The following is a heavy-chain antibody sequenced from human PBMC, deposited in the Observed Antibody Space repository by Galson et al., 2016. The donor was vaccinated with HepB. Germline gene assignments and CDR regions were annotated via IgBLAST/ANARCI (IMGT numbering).Heavy chain of an antibody. D-gene: IGHD5-18*01. CDR1: GFTFSDYY. Sequence: SLRLSCAASGFTFSDYYMSWIRQAPGKGLEWVSYISSSGSTIYYADSVRGRFTISRDNAKNSLYLQMSSLRAEDTAVYYCARKLRGYSSYLDVWGKGTAVTV. J-gene: IGHJ6*03. V-gene: IGHV3-11*01. CDR2: ISSSGSTI. CDR3: ARKLRGYSSYLDV.